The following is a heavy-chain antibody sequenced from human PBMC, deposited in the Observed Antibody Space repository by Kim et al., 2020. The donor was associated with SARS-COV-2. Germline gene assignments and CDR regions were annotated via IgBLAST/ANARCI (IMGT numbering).Heavy chain of an antibody. J-gene: IGHJ4*02. D-gene: IGHD6-13*01. V-gene: IGHV3-23*01. Sequence: ADSVKGRFTISRDNAKNTLYLQMNSLRAEDTAVYYCAKDGGSWYGGYFDYWGQGTLVTVSS. CDR3: AKDGGSWYGGYFDY.